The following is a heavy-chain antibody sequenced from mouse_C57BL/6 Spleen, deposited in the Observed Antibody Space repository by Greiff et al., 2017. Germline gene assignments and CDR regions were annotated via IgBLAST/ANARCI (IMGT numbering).Heavy chain of an antibody. CDR2: IYPGDGDT. CDR1: GYAFSSSW. D-gene: IGHD1-1*01. J-gene: IGHJ2*01. V-gene: IGHV1-82*01. Sequence: VQLQQSGPELVKPGASVKISCKASGYAFSSSWMNWVKQRPGKGLEWIGRIYPGDGDTNYNGKFKGKATLTADKSSSTAYMQLSSLTSEDSAVYFCARRGDYYGSSSYYFDYWGQGTTLTVSS. CDR3: ARRGDYYGSSSYYFDY.